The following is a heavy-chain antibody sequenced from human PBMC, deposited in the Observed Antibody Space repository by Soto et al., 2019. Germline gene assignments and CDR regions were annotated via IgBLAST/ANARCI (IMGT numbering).Heavy chain of an antibody. CDR2: IYHSGST. V-gene: IGHV4-30-2*01. CDR1: GGSISSGGYS. J-gene: IGHJ3*02. CDR3: ARALLWFGDPFGAFDI. Sequence: QLQLQESGSGLVKPSQTLSLTCAVSGGSISSGGYSWSWIRQPPGKGLEWIGYIYHSGSTYYNPSLKSRVTISVDRSKNQFSLKLSSVTAADTAVYYCARALLWFGDPFGAFDIWGQGTMVTVSS. D-gene: IGHD3-10*01.